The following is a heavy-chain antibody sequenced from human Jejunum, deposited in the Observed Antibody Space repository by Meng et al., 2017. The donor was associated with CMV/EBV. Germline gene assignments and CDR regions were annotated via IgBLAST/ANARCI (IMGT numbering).Heavy chain of an antibody. Sequence: QVQRVTAGAEVKKPWALVKGSCKAYVYTFTSYDINWVRQCTGQGLEWMGWMNPNRGTTGYAQKFQGRVTMTRNISKSTAYMDLSSLRSEDTAVYYCATGVADFEYWGQGTLVTVSS. CDR2: MNPNRGTT. CDR3: ATGVADFEY. J-gene: IGHJ4*02. D-gene: IGHD6-19*01. CDR1: VYTFTSYD. V-gene: IGHV1-8*01.